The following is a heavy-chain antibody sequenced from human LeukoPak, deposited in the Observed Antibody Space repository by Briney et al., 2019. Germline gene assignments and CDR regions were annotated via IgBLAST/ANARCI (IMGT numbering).Heavy chain of an antibody. CDR2: ITASGGST. CDR3: ARDYPTSGIVTIFDY. D-gene: IGHD1-1*01. V-gene: IGHV3-23*01. Sequence: PGGSLRLSCASSGFTFNNYAMTWVRQAPGKGLEWVSSITASGGSTYCTGPVKGRFTISRDNSKNTLYPQMSSLRAEDTAVYYCARDYPTSGIVTIFDYWGQGTLVTVSS. CDR1: GFTFNNYA. J-gene: IGHJ4*02.